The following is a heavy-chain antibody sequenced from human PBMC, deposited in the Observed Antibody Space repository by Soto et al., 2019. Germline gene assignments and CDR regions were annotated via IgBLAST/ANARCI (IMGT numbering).Heavy chain of an antibody. J-gene: IGHJ4*02. CDR2: IIPIFGTA. V-gene: IGHV1-69*06. CDR3: ARANLTIFGVVGWYFDY. CDR1: GGTFSSYA. Sequence: SVKVSCKASGGTFSSYAISWVRQAPGQGLEWMGGIIPIFGTANYAQKFQGRVTITADKSTSTAYMELSSLRSEDTAVYYCARANLTIFGVVGWYFDYWGQGTLVTVSS. D-gene: IGHD3-3*01.